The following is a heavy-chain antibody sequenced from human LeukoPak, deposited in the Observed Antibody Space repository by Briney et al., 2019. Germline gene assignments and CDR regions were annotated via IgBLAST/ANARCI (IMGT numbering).Heavy chain of an antibody. CDR2: IHGGGST. CDR1: GASINNYY. J-gene: IGHJ5*02. V-gene: IGHV4-4*07. CDR3: ARDLASPPYNWFDP. Sequence: SETLSLTCTVSGASINNYYWSWIRQPAGKGLEWIGRIHGGGSTNYNPSLKSRVTVSIDTSKNQFSLKLSSMTAADTAVYHCARDLASPPYNWFDPWGQGTLVTVSS. D-gene: IGHD3-3*02.